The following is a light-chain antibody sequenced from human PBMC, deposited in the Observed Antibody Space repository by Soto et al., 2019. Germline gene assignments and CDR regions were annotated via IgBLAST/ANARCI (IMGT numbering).Light chain of an antibody. J-gene: IGKJ1*01. CDR1: QSVLHSSNNKNY. CDR2: WAS. CDR3: QQYYVTPRT. Sequence: DFVMTQSPDSLSVSLGERASINCKSSQSVLHSSNNKNYLAWYQQKSGQPPKLLIYWASTRESGVPDRFSGSGSGTDFTLTISSLQAEDVAIYFCQQYYVTPRTFGQGTKVEIK. V-gene: IGKV4-1*01.